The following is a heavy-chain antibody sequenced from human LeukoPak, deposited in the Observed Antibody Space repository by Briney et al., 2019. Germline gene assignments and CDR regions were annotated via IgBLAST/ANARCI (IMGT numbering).Heavy chain of an antibody. J-gene: IGHJ4*02. Sequence: GGSLRLSCAASGFTFSSYSMNWVRQAPGKGLEWVSYISSSGSTIYYADSVKGRFTISRDNAKNSLYLQMNSLRAEDTAVYYCASMGYYYDSSGYYRYWGQGTLVTVSS. CDR1: GFTFSSYS. CDR3: ASMGYYYDSSGYYRY. D-gene: IGHD3-22*01. V-gene: IGHV3-48*04. CDR2: ISSSGSTI.